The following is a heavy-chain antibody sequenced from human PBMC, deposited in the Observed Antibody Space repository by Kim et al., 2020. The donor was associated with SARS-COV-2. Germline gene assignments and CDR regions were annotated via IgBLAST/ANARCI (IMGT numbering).Heavy chain of an antibody. D-gene: IGHD3-9*01. J-gene: IGHJ1*01. CDR2: ISSSSSYI. CDR3: ARESGYYDVLTGYYPFQH. CDR1: GFTFSSYS. Sequence: GGSLRLSCAASGFTFSSYSMNWVRQAPGKGLEWVSSISSSSSYIYYADSVKGRFTISRDNAKNSLYLQMNSLRAEDTAVYYCARESGYYDVLTGYYPFQHWGQGTLVTVSS. V-gene: IGHV3-21*01.